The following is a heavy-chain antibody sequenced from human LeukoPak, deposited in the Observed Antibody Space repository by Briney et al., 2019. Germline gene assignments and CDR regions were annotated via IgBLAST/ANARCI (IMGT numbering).Heavy chain of an antibody. CDR3: ARVDDYSNKN. D-gene: IGHD4-11*01. J-gene: IGHJ4*02. Sequence: PGGSRSLSCAASGFPFSSYSMNWARQAPGKGLEWVSSISSSSSYIYYADSVKGRFTISRDNAKNSLYLQMNSLRAEDTAVYYCARVDDYSNKNWGQGTLVTVSS. CDR2: ISSSSSYI. V-gene: IGHV3-21*01. CDR1: GFPFSSYS.